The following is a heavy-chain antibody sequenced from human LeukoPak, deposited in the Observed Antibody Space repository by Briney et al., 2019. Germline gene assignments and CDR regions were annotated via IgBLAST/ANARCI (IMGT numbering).Heavy chain of an antibody. D-gene: IGHD6-19*01. J-gene: IGHJ4*02. V-gene: IGHV1-2*06. Sequence: ASVKVSCKASGYTFTGYYMHWVRQAPGQGLEWMGRINPNSGGTNYAQKFQGRVTMTRDTSISTAYMELSRLRSDDTAVYYCARATVAGASVFDYWGQRTLVTVSS. CDR1: GYTFTGYY. CDR2: INPNSGGT. CDR3: ARATVAGASVFDY.